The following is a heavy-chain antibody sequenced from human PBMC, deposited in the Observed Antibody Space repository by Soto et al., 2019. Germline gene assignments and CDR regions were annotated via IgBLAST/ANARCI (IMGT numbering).Heavy chain of an antibody. Sequence: QVQLVQSGAEVKKPGASVKVSCKASGYTFITHYMHWVRQAPGQGLEWMGIINPSGGSTTYALKFQGRVTLTRDTSTSTVYMELSSLRFGDTAVYYCAREYSSSLDYWGQGTLVTVSS. CDR2: INPSGGST. V-gene: IGHV1-46*01. J-gene: IGHJ4*02. D-gene: IGHD6-13*01. CDR1: GYTFITHY. CDR3: AREYSSSLDY.